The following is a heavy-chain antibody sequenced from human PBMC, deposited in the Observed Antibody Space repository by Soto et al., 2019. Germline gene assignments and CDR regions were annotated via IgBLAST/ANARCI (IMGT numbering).Heavy chain of an antibody. CDR1: GDTYSSYA. V-gene: IGHV1-69*06. D-gene: IGHD1-26*01. CDR3: ARALVSGSYNYYYYYVTDV. J-gene: IGHJ6*01. CDR2: IIPIFGTA. Sequence: KTYCKTSGDTYSSYAISWVRQAPGQGLEWMGGIIPIFGTANYAQKFQGRVTITADKSTSTAYMELSSLRSEDTAVYYCARALVSGSYNYYYYYVTDVW.